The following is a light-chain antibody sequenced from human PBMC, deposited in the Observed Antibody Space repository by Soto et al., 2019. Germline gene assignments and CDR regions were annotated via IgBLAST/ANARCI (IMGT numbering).Light chain of an antibody. CDR3: QQYNDWPPYT. V-gene: IGKV3-15*01. J-gene: IGKJ5*01. CDR1: QSVSSN. Sequence: IVLTQSPATLSLSPGESATLSCRVSQSVSSNLAWYQQKPGQAPRLLIYGASTRATGIPTMFSGSGSGTEFTLTISSLQSEDFAVYYCQQYNDWPPYTFGQGTRLEIK. CDR2: GAS.